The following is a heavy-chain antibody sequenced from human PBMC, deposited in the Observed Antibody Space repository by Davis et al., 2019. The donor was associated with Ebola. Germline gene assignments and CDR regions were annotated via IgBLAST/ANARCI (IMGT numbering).Heavy chain of an antibody. J-gene: IGHJ6*02. D-gene: IGHD3-9*01. Sequence: GGSLRLSCAASGFTFSSYEMNWVRQAPGKGLEWVSYISSSGSTIYYADSVKGRFTISRDNAKNSLYLQMNSLRAEDTAVYYCARVDLDILTGYSPSYYYYGMDVWGQGTTVTVSS. V-gene: IGHV3-48*03. CDR1: GFTFSSYE. CDR3: ARVDLDILTGYSPSYYYYGMDV. CDR2: ISSSGSTI.